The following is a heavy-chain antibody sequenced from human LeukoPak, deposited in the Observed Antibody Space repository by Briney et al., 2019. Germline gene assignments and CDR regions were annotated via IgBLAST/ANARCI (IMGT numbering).Heavy chain of an antibody. CDR3: ARADYYYDSSGYYLADY. CDR1: GFTFSSYA. J-gene: IGHJ4*02. Sequence: GGSLRLSCAASGFTFSSYAMSWVRQAPGKGLEWVSAISGSGGSTYYADSVKGRFTISRDNSKNTLYLQMNSLRVEDTALYYCARADYYYDSSGYYLADYWGQGTLVTVSS. V-gene: IGHV3-23*01. CDR2: ISGSGGST. D-gene: IGHD3-22*01.